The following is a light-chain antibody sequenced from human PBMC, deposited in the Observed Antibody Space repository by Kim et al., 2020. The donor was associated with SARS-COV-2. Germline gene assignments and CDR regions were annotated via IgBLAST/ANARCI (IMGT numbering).Light chain of an antibody. CDR3: QQRSNWAT. Sequence: EIVLTQSPVTLSLSPGERATLSCRASQSVNSYLAWYQQKPGQAPRLLIYDASNRATGIPARFSGSGSGTDFTLTISSLEPEDFAVYYCQQRSNWATFGGGTKLEIK. CDR1: QSVNSY. CDR2: DAS. J-gene: IGKJ4*01. V-gene: IGKV3-11*01.